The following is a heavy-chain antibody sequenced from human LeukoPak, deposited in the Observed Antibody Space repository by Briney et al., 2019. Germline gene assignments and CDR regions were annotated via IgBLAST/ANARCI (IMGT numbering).Heavy chain of an antibody. CDR2: IYYSGST. D-gene: IGHD5-12*01. J-gene: IGHJ4*02. Sequence: NTSETLSLTCTVSGGSISSGGYYWSWIRQPPGKGLEWIGYIYYSGSTNYNPSLKSRVTISVDTSKNQFSLKLSSVTAADTAVYYCARARGYSGYAYFDYWGQGTLVTVSS. CDR1: GGSISSGGYY. V-gene: IGHV4-61*08. CDR3: ARARGYSGYAYFDY.